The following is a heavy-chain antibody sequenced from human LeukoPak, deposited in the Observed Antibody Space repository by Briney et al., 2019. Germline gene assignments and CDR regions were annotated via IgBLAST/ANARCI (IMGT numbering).Heavy chain of an antibody. CDR3: AKDYYGSGSYSLSYQYYGPDV. CDR2: VTYDGSNK. Sequence: GGSLRLSCAASGFTFNSYGMHWVRQAPGKGLEWVAAVTYDGSNKYYADSVKGRFTISRDNSKNTLYLQMNSLRPDDRAVYYCAKDYYGSGSYSLSYQYYGPDVWGKGTTVTVSS. J-gene: IGHJ6*04. CDR1: GFTFNSYG. V-gene: IGHV3-30*18. D-gene: IGHD3-10*01.